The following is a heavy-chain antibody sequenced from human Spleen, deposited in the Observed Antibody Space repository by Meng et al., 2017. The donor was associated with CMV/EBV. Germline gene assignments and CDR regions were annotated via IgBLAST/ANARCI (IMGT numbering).Heavy chain of an antibody. CDR3: ARGLPDANDYFDY. D-gene: IGHD2-2*01. V-gene: IGHV3-53*01. CDR2: IYRGGST. Sequence: GESLKISCAASGFTVSINYMIWVRQAPGKGLEWVSVIYRGGSTYYADSAKGRFTISRDNSKNTLNLQMNSLRAEDTAVYYCARGLPDANDYFDYWGQGTLVTVSS. CDR1: GFTVSINY. J-gene: IGHJ4*02.